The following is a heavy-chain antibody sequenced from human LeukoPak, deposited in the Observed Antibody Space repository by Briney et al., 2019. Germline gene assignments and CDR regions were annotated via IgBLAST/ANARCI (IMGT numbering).Heavy chain of an antibody. J-gene: IGHJ4*01. CDR2: INTNGDSA. V-gene: IGHV3-74*01. D-gene: IGHD2-2*01. Sequence: GGSLRLSCAVSGFKFSSYWMNWVRQVPGKGLMWVAHINTNGDSANYADSVKGRFTISRDNAKSTLSLQMNSLRAEDTAIYYCVRDNAYAFDYWGQGTLVTVSS. CDR1: GFKFSSYW. CDR3: VRDNAYAFDY.